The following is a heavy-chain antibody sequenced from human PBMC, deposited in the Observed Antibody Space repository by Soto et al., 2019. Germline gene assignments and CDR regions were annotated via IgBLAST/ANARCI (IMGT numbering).Heavy chain of an antibody. D-gene: IGHD2-15*01. CDR2: IIPIFGTA. J-gene: IGHJ5*02. CDR3: ARGGVYCSGGSCYGVRGWFDP. V-gene: IGHV1-69*01. CDR1: GGTFSSYA. Sequence: QVQLVQSGAEVKKPGSSVKVSCKASGGTFSSYAISWVRQAPGQGLEWMGGIIPIFGTANYAQKFQGRVTITADESTSTAYMELSSLRSEDTAVYYCARGGVYCSGGSCYGVRGWFDPWGQGTLVTVSS.